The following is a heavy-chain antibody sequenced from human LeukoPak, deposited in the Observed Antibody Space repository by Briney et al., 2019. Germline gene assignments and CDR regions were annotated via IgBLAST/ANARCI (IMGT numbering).Heavy chain of an antibody. V-gene: IGHV3-9*01. J-gene: IGHJ2*01. Sequence: GGSLRLSGEASGFTLEDYGIHWVRQVPGKGLEWVSGVTWSSRSKKYADSVRGRFSISRDDANNSLFLQMNNLRPEDTALYYCAKDSEARSISWYSHFDLWGRGTLVTVSS. D-gene: IGHD6-13*01. CDR3: AKDSEARSISWYSHFDL. CDR2: VTWSSRSK. CDR1: GFTLEDYG.